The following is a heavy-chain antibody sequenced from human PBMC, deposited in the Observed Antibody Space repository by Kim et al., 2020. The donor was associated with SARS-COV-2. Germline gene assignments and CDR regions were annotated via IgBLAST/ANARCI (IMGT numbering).Heavy chain of an antibody. Sequence: GGSLRLSCAASGFTFDDFAMHWVRQVPGKGLEWVSAISWNSGNMGYADSVKGRFTISRDNAKNSLYLQMRSLRPEDTAFYYCAKDTGPYGSGSYHWGQGTPVTVSS. CDR1: GFTFDDFA. J-gene: IGHJ5*02. V-gene: IGHV3-9*01. D-gene: IGHD3-10*01. CDR3: AKDTGPYGSGSYH. CDR2: ISWNSGNM.